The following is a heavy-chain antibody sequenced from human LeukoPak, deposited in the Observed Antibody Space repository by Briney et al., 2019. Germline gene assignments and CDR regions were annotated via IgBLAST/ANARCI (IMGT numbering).Heavy chain of an antibody. CDR1: GFTFSSEA. CDR2: ISPAGGTT. V-gene: IGHV3-23*01. CDR3: AKDPNY. Sequence: GGSLRLSCAVSGFTFSSEAMGWVRQLPGGGLEWVSTISPAGGTTYYAESMKGRFTISRDNSKSTLYLQMNSLRAEDTAVYYCAKDPNYWGQGTLVTVSS. J-gene: IGHJ4*02.